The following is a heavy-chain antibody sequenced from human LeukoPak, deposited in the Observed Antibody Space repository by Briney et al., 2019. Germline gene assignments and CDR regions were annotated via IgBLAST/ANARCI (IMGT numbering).Heavy chain of an antibody. D-gene: IGHD4-17*01. J-gene: IGHJ3*02. Sequence: GGSLRLSCGASGFTFSRYAMSRVRQAPGKGLQWVSQIDGSGAALYYADSVRGRFTISRDNSKNTLFLEMNSLRSDDTAVYYCARSMTTAPVDAFDIWGQGTMVTVSS. CDR3: ARSMTTAPVDAFDI. V-gene: IGHV3-23*01. CDR1: GFTFSRYA. CDR2: IDGSGAAL.